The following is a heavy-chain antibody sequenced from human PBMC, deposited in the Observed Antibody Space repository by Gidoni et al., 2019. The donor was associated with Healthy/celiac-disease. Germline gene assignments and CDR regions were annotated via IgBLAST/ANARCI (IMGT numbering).Heavy chain of an antibody. D-gene: IGHD2-15*01. CDR1: GFTFISYS. V-gene: IGHV3-48*02. CDR2: IRSSSSTI. Sequence: EVQLVESGGGLVQPGGSLRLSCAASGFTFISYSMSWVRQAPGKGLEWVSYIRSSSSTIYYADSVKGRFTISIDNAKDSLYLQMNSLGDEDTAVYYGARDLGYCSGGSCYAYYGMDVWGQGTTVTVSS. CDR3: ARDLGYCSGGSCYAYYGMDV. J-gene: IGHJ6*02.